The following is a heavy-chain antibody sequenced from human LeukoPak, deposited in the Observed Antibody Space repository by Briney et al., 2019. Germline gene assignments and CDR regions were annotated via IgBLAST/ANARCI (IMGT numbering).Heavy chain of an antibody. CDR1: GGTLSSYA. D-gene: IGHD4-17*01. Sequence: SVKVSCKASGGTLSSYAISWVRQAPGQGLEWMGRIIPILGIANYAQKFQGRVTITADKSTSTAYMELSSLRSEDTAVYYCASDAGYGDSRYYFDYWGQGTLVTVSS. J-gene: IGHJ4*02. V-gene: IGHV1-69*04. CDR2: IIPILGIA. CDR3: ASDAGYGDSRYYFDY.